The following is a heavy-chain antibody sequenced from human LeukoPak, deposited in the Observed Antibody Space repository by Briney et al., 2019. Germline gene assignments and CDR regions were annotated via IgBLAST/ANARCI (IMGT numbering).Heavy chain of an antibody. CDR2: INPNSGGT. J-gene: IGHJ6*03. CDR3: ARAPDSYYMDV. V-gene: IGHV1-2*02. CDR1: GYTFTGYY. Sequence: ASVKVSCKASGYTFTGYYMHWVRQAPGQGLEWMGWINPNSGGTNYAQKFPGRVTMTRDTSISTAYMELTRLRSDGTAVYYCARAPDSYYMDVWGKGTTVTVSS.